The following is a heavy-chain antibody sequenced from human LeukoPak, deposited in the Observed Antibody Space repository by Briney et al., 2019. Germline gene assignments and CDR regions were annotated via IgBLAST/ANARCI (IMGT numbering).Heavy chain of an antibody. J-gene: IGHJ6*02. V-gene: IGHV3-23*01. D-gene: IGHD6-13*01. CDR1: GFTFSSYA. CDR3: AKDMAEAAAGTELGYYYYGMDV. Sequence: PGGSLRLSCAASGFTFSSYAMSWVRQAPGKGLEWVSAISGSGGSTYYADSVKGRFTISRDNSKNTLYLQMNSLRAEDTALYYCAKDMAEAAAGTELGYYYYGMDVWGQGTTVTVSS. CDR2: ISGSGGST.